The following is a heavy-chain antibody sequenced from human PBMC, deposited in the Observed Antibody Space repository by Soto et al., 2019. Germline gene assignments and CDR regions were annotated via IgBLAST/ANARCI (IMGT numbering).Heavy chain of an antibody. Sequence: SETLCLTCTVAGGSISSYDWSWIRQPPGKGLEWIGYIYYSVSTNYNPSLKSRVTISVDTSKNQFSLKLSSVTAAATAVYYCARHQTLHGDSDYWGQGTLVTVSS. J-gene: IGHJ4*02. V-gene: IGHV4-59*08. CDR1: GGSISSYD. D-gene: IGHD4-17*01. CDR3: ARHQTLHGDSDY. CDR2: IYYSVST.